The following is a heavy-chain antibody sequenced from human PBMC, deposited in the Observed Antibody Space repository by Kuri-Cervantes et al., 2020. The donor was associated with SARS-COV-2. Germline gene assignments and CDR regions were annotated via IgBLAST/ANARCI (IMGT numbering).Heavy chain of an antibody. D-gene: IGHD6-13*01. CDR1: GGSISSSSYY. CDR2: IYYSGST. CDR3: ARHVAAAGDFDY. Sequence: GSLRLSCTVSGGSISSSSYYWGWIRQPPGKGLEWIGSIYYSGSTYYNPSLKSRVTISVDTSKNQFSLKLSSVTAADTAVYYCARHVAAAGDFDYWGQGTLVTVSS. J-gene: IGHJ4*02. V-gene: IGHV4-39*01.